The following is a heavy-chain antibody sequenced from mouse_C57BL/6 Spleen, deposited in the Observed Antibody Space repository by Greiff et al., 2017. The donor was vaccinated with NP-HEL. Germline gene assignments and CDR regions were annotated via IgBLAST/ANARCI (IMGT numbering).Heavy chain of an antibody. D-gene: IGHD2-1*01. V-gene: IGHV1-82*01. J-gene: IGHJ2*01. CDR1: GYAFSSSW. CDR3: AREEGYGNYGGEYYFDY. CDR2: IYPGDGDT. Sequence: QVQLQQSGPELVKPGASVKISCKASGYAFSSSWMNWVKQRPGKGLEWIGRIYPGDGDTNYNGKFKGKATLTADKSSSTAYMQLSSLTSEDSAVYFCAREEGYGNYGGEYYFDYWGQGTTLTVSS.